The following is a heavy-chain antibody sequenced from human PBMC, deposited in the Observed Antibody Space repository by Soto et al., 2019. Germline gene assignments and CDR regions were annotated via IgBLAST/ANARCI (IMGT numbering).Heavy chain of an antibody. CDR3: ASQDYDKSVYYFDY. D-gene: IGHD3-22*01. CDR1: CGSVISQY. J-gene: IGHJ4*02. Sequence: SETLSLTCTFSCGSVISQYWSWIRQPAGKGLEWIGRIYNGGIPLIHPSLESRVALSLDTSKNQFSLTLSSVTAADTATYYCASQDYDKSVYYFDYWGRGTLVTVSS. CDR2: IYNGGIP. V-gene: IGHV4-4*07.